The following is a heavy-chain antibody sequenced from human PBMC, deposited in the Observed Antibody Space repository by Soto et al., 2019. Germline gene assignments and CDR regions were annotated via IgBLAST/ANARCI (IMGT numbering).Heavy chain of an antibody. Sequence: GGSLRLSCAASGFTFSSYAMSWVRQAPGKGLEWVSAISGSGGSTYYADSVKGRFTISRDNSKNTLYLQMNSLRAEDTAVYYCAKDANEYYDFWSGYYQVGYWGQGTLVTVSS. D-gene: IGHD3-3*01. CDR1: GFTFSSYA. J-gene: IGHJ4*02. V-gene: IGHV3-23*01. CDR3: AKDANEYYDFWSGYYQVGY. CDR2: ISGSGGST.